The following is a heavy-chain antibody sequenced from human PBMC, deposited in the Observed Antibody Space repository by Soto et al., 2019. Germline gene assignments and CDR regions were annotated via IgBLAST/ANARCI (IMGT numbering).Heavy chain of an antibody. J-gene: IGHJ4*02. D-gene: IGHD3-10*01. Sequence: QLQLQESGPGLVKPSETLSLTCTVSGGSISSSSYYWGWIRQPPGKGLEWIGSIYYSGSTYYNPSLKSRVSISVDTSKNQVSLKLSSVTAADTAVYYCASVGRRFGEGYFDYWGQGTLVTVSS. CDR2: IYYSGST. CDR3: ASVGRRFGEGYFDY. CDR1: GGSISSSSYY. V-gene: IGHV4-39*01.